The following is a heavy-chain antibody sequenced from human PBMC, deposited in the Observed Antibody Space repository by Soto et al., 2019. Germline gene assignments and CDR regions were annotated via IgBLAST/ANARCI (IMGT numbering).Heavy chain of an antibody. CDR2: ISSSSDNT. V-gene: IGHV3-23*01. CDR3: AKDLTYGATPGGALDI. J-gene: IGHJ3*02. Sequence: LRLSCAASTFTFTGYAMSWVRQAPGKGLEWVSGISSSSDNTYYADSVKGRFTISRDNSKNTLYVQTNSVRAEDTAVYYCAKDLTYGATPGGALDIWGQGTKVTVSS. CDR1: TFTFTGYA. D-gene: IGHD1-26*01.